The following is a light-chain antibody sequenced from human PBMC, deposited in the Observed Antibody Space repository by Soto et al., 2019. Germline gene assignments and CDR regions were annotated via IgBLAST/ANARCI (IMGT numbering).Light chain of an antibody. J-gene: IGKJ2*01. CDR2: AAF. V-gene: IGKV1-6*01. Sequence: AIQMTQSPSSLSASVGDRVTITCRASQGIKNDVAWYQQKPGKAPKLLIYAAFSLQSGVPPRFSGSGSGTDFTRTINSLQPEDFATYYCLQDYNYPYTFGQGTKLEIK. CDR3: LQDYNYPYT. CDR1: QGIKND.